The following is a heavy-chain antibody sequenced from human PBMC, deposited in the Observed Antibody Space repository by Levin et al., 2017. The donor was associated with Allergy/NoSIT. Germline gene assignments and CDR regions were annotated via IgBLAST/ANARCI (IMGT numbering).Heavy chain of an antibody. Sequence: ASVKVSCKASGYTFTSYGISWVRQAPGQGLEWMGWISAYNGNTNYAQKLQGRVTMTTDTSTSTAYMELRSLGSDDTAVYYCASPLSSSSQSEPDAFDIWGQGTMVTVSS. CDR1: GYTFTSYG. CDR3: ASPLSSSSQSEPDAFDI. J-gene: IGHJ3*02. CDR2: ISAYNGNT. V-gene: IGHV1-18*01. D-gene: IGHD6-6*01.